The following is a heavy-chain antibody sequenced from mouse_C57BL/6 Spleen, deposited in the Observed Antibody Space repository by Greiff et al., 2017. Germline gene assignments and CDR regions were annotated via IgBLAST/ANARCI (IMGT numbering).Heavy chain of an antibody. Sequence: QVQLQQPGAELVKPGASVKVSCKASGYTFTSYWMHWVKQRPGQGLEWIGRIHPSDSDTNYNQKFKGKATLTVDKSSSIAYMQLSSLTSEDSAVYYCAITYYYGCFDYWGQGTTLTVSS. V-gene: IGHV1-74*01. J-gene: IGHJ2*01. D-gene: IGHD1-1*01. CDR3: AITYYYGCFDY. CDR2: IHPSDSDT. CDR1: GYTFTSYW.